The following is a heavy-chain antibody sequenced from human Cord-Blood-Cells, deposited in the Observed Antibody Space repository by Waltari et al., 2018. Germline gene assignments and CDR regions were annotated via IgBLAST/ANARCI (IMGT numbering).Heavy chain of an antibody. CDR3: ARAVLGCSSTSCYFDY. Sequence: QVQLVQSGAEVKKPGSSVKVSCKASGGTFSSYAISWVRQAPGQGLEWMGGSSPIFGTANYAQKFQGRGTITADESTSTAYMELSSLRSEDTAVYYCARAVLGCSSTSCYFDYWGQGTLVTVSS. CDR1: GGTFSSYA. D-gene: IGHD2-2*01. CDR2: SSPIFGTA. V-gene: IGHV1-69*01. J-gene: IGHJ4*02.